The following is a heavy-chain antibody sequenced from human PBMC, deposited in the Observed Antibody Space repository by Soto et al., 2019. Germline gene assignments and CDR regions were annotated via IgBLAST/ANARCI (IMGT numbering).Heavy chain of an antibody. CDR1: GYNFNTYW. CDR2: IYPGDSDT. J-gene: IGHJ5*02. V-gene: IGHV5-51*01. CDR3: ARGGIQLGAYNWFDP. D-gene: IGHD1-1*01. Sequence: EVQLVQSGAEVRKPGESLKISCKASGYNFNTYWIGWVRQMPGKGLEWVGTIYPGDSDTRYSPSFQGQVTISVDKSISTAYLQWGSLKASDTAMYYCARGGIQLGAYNWFDPWGQGTLVTVSS.